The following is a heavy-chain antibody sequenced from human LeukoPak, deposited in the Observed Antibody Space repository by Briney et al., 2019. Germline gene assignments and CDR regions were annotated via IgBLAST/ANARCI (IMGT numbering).Heavy chain of an antibody. V-gene: IGHV1-2*02. CDR3: SRSATRTEYDASDI. CDR2: INPNSGGT. CDR1: EYTFTGYY. D-gene: IGHD1-1*01. J-gene: IGHJ3*02. Sequence: GASVKVSCRASEYTFTGYYMHWVRQAPGQGLEWMGWINPNSGGTNYAQKFQGRVTLTRDTSISTAYMELSSLRSDDTAVYYCSRSATRTEYDASDIWGQGTMVTVSS.